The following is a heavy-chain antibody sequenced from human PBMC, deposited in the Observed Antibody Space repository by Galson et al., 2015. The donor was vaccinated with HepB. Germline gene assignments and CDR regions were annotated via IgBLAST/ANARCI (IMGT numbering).Heavy chain of an antibody. Sequence: SVKVSCKASGYTFTSYGISWVRQAPGQGLEWMGWISAYNGNTNYAQKLQGRVTMTTDTSTSTAYMELRSLRSDDTAVYYCARDHPGNLAAAGRDRYWFDPWGQGTLVTVSS. V-gene: IGHV1-18*04. CDR2: ISAYNGNT. D-gene: IGHD6-13*01. CDR1: GYTFTSYG. J-gene: IGHJ5*02. CDR3: ARDHPGNLAAAGRDRYWFDP.